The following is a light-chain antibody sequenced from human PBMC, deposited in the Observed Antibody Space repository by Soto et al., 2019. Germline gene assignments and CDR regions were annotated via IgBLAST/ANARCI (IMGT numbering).Light chain of an antibody. CDR1: QSISSW. CDR3: QQYNRPPIT. V-gene: IGKV1-5*03. CDR2: KAS. Sequence: DIQMTQSPSTLSASVGDRVTITCRASQSISSWLAWYQEKPGKAPNLLIYKASSFESGVPSRFSGSGSGTEFTLNISSLQPDDFATYYCQQYNRPPITFGQGTRLEIK. J-gene: IGKJ5*01.